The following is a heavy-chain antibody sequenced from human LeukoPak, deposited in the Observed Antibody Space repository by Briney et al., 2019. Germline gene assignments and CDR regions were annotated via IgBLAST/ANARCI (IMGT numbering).Heavy chain of an antibody. V-gene: IGHV4-34*01. D-gene: IGHD6-13*01. CDR1: GGSFSGYY. CDR3: ARPRYSSSWYDFGY. J-gene: IGHJ4*02. CDR2: INHSGST. Sequence: SETLSLTCAVYGGSFSGYYWSWIRQPPGKGLEWIGEINHSGSTNYNPSLKSRVTISVDTSKNQFSLKLSSVTAADTAVYYCARPRYSSSWYDFGYWGQGTLVTVSS.